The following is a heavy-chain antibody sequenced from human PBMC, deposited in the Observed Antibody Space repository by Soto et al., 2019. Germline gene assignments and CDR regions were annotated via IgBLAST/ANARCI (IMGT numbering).Heavy chain of an antibody. V-gene: IGHV3-23*01. CDR2: ISGSGGST. CDR1: GFTFSSYA. J-gene: IGHJ4*02. CDR3: AKERPPLSVVAAAGI. Sequence: EVQLLESGGGLVQPGGSLRLSCAASGFTFSSYAMSWVRQAPGKGLEWVSAISGSGGSTYYADSVKGRFTISRDNSKNALDLQMDSQRGEDTAVYYCAKERPPLSVVAAAGIWGQGTLVTVSS. D-gene: IGHD6-13*01.